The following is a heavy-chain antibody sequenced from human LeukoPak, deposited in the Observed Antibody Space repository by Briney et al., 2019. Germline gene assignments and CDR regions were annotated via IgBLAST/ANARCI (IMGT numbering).Heavy chain of an antibody. V-gene: IGHV3-23*01. D-gene: IGHD1-26*01. CDR3: AKDVGKWESLHFFDY. J-gene: IGHJ4*02. CDR2: ITDSGDRT. CDR1: GFSFSSYV. Sequence: GGSLRLSCVASGFSFSSYVMNWVRQAPGKGLEWVSVITDSGDRTYYADSVEGRFTISRDNSKNTLYLQMNSLRADDTAVYYCAKDVGKWESLHFFDYWGQGTLVTVSS.